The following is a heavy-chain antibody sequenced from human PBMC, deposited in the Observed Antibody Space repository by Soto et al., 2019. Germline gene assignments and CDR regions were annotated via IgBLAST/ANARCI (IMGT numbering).Heavy chain of an antibody. J-gene: IGHJ3*02. CDR1: GYTFTSYG. D-gene: IGHD3-3*01. CDR2: ISAYNGNT. V-gene: IGHV1-18*01. Sequence: GASVKVSCKASGYTFTSYGISWVRQAPGQGLEWMGWISAYNGNTNYAQKLQGRVTMTTDTSTSTAYMELRSLRSDDTAVYYCARVRHYDFWSGYFPVFDIWGQGTMVTVSS. CDR3: ARVRHYDFWSGYFPVFDI.